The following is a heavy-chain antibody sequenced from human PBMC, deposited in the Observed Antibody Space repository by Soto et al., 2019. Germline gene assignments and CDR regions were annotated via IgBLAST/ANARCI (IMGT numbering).Heavy chain of an antibody. CDR3: AKCLLAAASQPHYYGMDV. D-gene: IGHD6-13*01. CDR2: ISGSGGST. CDR1: GFTFSSYA. J-gene: IGHJ6*02. V-gene: IGHV3-23*01. Sequence: GGSLRLSCAASGFTFSSYAMSWVRQAPGKGLEWVSAISGSGGSTYYADSVKGRFTISRDNSKNTLYLQMNSLRAEDTAVYYCAKCLLAAASQPHYYGMDVWGQGTTVTVSS.